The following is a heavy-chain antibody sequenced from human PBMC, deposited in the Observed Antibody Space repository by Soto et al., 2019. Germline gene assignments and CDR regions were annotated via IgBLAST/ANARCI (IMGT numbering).Heavy chain of an antibody. J-gene: IGHJ6*03. V-gene: IGHV4-59*12. D-gene: IGHD1-1*01. CDR2: IYYSGST. CDR1: GGSISSYY. CDR3: ARDGWNDVSGYYYYYMDV. Sequence: SETLSLTCTVSGGSISSYYWSWIRQPPGKGLEWIGYIYYSGSTNYNPSLKSRVTISVDTSKNQFSLKLSSVPAADTAVYYCARDGWNDVSGYYYYYMDVWGKGTTVTVSS.